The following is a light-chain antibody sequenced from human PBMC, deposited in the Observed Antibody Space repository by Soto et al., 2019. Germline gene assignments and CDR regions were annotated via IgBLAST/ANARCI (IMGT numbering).Light chain of an antibody. CDR2: EVS. V-gene: IGLV2-14*01. CDR1: SSDVGGYNY. CDR3: SSYTSSSTLEV. Sequence: QSALTQPASVSGSPGQSITISCTGTSSDVGGYNYVSWYQQHPGKAPKLMIYEVSNRPSGVSNRFSGSKSGNTASLTISGLHAEDEADYYCSSYTSSSTLEVFGTGTKVPVL. J-gene: IGLJ1*01.